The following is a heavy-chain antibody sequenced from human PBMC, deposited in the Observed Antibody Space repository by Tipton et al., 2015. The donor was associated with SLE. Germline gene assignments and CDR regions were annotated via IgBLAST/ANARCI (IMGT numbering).Heavy chain of an antibody. CDR1: GFTFSSYG. D-gene: IGHD1-26*01. J-gene: IGHJ4*02. CDR3: ARELGFQFEN. V-gene: IGHV3-30*02. CDR2: VRYDGNKK. Sequence: SLRLSCAASGFTFSSYGMHWVRQAPGKGLEWVASVRYDGNKKDSADSVRGRFIISRDNSKNTLYLEMNSLRPEDTAVYYCARELGFQFENWGQGTLVTVSS.